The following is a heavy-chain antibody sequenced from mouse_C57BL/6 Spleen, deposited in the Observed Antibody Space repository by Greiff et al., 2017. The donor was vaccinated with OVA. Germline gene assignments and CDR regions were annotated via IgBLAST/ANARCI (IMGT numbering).Heavy chain of an antibody. D-gene: IGHD2-4*01. CDR1: GYTFTDYE. Sequence: QVQLKESGAELVRPGASVTLSCKASGYTFTDYEMHWVKQTPVHGLEWIGAIDPETGGTAYNQKFKGKAILTADKSSSTAYMELRSLTSEDSAVYYCTRSDYDYDGDWGQGTLVTVSA. CDR2: IDPETGGT. V-gene: IGHV1-15*01. CDR3: TRSDYDYDGD. J-gene: IGHJ3*01.